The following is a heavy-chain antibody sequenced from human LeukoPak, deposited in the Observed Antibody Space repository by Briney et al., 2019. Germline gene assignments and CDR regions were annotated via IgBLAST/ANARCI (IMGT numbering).Heavy chain of an antibody. V-gene: IGHV7-4-1*02. CDR3: ARRRSRDGYSSPVLGY. CDR2: INTNTGNP. D-gene: IGHD5-24*01. Sequence: ASVKVSCKASGYTFTSYAMNWVRQAPGQGLEWMGWINTNTGNPTYAQGFTGRFVFSLDTSVSTAYLQISSLKAEDTAVYYCARRRSRDGYSSPVLGYWGQGTLVTVSS. CDR1: GYTFTSYA. J-gene: IGHJ4*02.